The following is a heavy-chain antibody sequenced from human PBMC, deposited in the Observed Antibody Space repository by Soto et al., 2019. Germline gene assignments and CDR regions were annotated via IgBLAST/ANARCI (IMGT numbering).Heavy chain of an antibody. CDR2: INHSGST. CDR1: GGSFSGYY. D-gene: IGHD2-15*01. J-gene: IGHJ4*02. CDR3: ARGPRYCSGGSCYVAY. Sequence: QVQLQQWGAGLLKPSETLSLTCAVYGGSFSGYYWSWIRQPPGKGLEWIGEINHSGSTNYNPSLKSRVTISVDTSKNQISLKLSSVTAADTAVYYCARGPRYCSGGSCYVAYWGQGTLVTVSS. V-gene: IGHV4-34*01.